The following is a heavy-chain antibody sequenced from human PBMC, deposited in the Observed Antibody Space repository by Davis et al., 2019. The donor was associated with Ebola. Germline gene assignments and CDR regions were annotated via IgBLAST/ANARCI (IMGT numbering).Heavy chain of an antibody. CDR2: IYHSGST. Sequence: SETLSLTCTVSGYSISSGYYWGWIRQPPGKGLEWIGSIYHSGSTYYNPSLKSRVTISVDTSKNQFSLKLSSVTAADTAVYYCARDFTGVVGATPTTFDYWGQGTLVTVSS. V-gene: IGHV4-38-2*02. CDR3: ARDFTGVVGATPTTFDY. D-gene: IGHD1-26*01. CDR1: GYSISSGYY. J-gene: IGHJ4*02.